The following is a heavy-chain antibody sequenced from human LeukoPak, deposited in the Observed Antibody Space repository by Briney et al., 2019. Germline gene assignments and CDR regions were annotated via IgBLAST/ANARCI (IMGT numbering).Heavy chain of an antibody. D-gene: IGHD4-17*01. V-gene: IGHV4-61*02. Sequence: SETLSLTCNVSGDSLSGASYFRTWVRQPAGKGLEWIGRIYSSGTTYYNPSLKTRVTISLEKSQNQFSLDLNSVTAADTAVYFCATARAEYGDYNSYYYMDVWGKGTTVTVSS. J-gene: IGHJ6*03. CDR3: ATARAEYGDYNSYYYMDV. CDR2: IYSSGTT. CDR1: GDSLSGASYF.